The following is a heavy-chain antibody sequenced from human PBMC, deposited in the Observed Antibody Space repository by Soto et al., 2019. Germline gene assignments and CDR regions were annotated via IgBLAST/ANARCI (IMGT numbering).Heavy chain of an antibody. Sequence: QVQLVQSGAEVKKPGASVKVSCKASGYTFTGHYMHWVRQAPGQGLEWMGWINPNNGDTDYAQKFQGRVTMTRDTSISTAYMELSRLRSDDTAVYYCARDWRAFDIWGQGTMVTVSS. CDR3: ARDWRAFDI. V-gene: IGHV1-2*02. CDR1: GYTFTGHY. CDR2: INPNNGDT. J-gene: IGHJ3*02.